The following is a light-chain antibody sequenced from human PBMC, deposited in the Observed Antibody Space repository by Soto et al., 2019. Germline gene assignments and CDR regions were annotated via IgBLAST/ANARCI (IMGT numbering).Light chain of an antibody. CDR3: QQRVSWPLT. CDR2: DAS. V-gene: IGKV3-11*01. CDR1: HSLGSL. J-gene: IGKJ4*01. Sequence: EIVLTQSPATLSLSPGERATLSCRASHSLGSLFAWYQQKPGQATRLLISDASNRATGIPARFSGSGSGTDFTLTISSLEPEDFAVYYCQQRVSWPLTFGGGTKVEIK.